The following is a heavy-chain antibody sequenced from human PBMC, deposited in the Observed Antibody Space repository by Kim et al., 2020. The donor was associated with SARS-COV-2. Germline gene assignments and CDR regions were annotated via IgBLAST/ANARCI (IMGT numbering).Heavy chain of an antibody. CDR3: ARDGDQYSSGKDAFDI. V-gene: IGHV3-7*01. J-gene: IGHJ3*02. D-gene: IGHD6-19*01. Sequence: GGSLRLSCAASWFTFSSYWMTWVRQAPGKGLEWVANIKQDGNQKYYVDSVKGRFTISRDNAKNSLYLQMNSLRAEDTAVYYCARDGDQYSSGKDAFDIWGQGTMVTVSS. CDR2: IKQDGNQK. CDR1: WFTFSSYW.